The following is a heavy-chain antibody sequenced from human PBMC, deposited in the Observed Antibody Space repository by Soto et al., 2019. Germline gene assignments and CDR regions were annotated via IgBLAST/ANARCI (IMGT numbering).Heavy chain of an antibody. CDR2: IMPLFGKP. J-gene: IGHJ4*02. D-gene: IGHD2-2*01. V-gene: IGHV1-69*13. Sequence: SVKVSCKASGVSFSGYAFSWVRQAPGQGLEWTGGIMPLFGKPDYAQKFQGRVTITADESTSTTYMELSSLRSEDTALYFCASASSTSWLYYFDYWGQGTRVTVSS. CDR3: ASASSTSWLYYFDY. CDR1: GVSFSGYA.